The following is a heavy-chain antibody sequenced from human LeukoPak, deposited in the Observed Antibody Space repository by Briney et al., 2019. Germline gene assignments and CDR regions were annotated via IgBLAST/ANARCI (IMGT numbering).Heavy chain of an antibody. Sequence: ASVKVSCKASGYTFTDYYIHWVRQAPGQGLEWMGWINPSSGDTDSAQEFQGRVTMTSGTSITSAYMELTRLTSDDTAVYYCARPNTSGYYPPTLRYWGQGTLVTVSS. CDR1: GYTFTDYY. D-gene: IGHD3-22*01. CDR2: INPSSGDT. J-gene: IGHJ4*02. V-gene: IGHV1-2*02. CDR3: ARPNTSGYYPPTLRY.